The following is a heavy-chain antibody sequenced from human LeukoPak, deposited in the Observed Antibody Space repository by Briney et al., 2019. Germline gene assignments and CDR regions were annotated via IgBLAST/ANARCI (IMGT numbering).Heavy chain of an antibody. CDR3: ARSDVEMATITDYYFGY. J-gene: IGHJ4*02. Sequence: KPSETLSLTCTVSGGSISSYYWGWIRQPPGKGLEWIGYIYYSGSTNYNPSLKSRVTISVDTSKNQFSLKLSSVTAADTAVYYCARSDVEMATITDYYFGYWGQGTLVTVSS. CDR2: IYYSGST. D-gene: IGHD5-24*01. V-gene: IGHV4-59*01. CDR1: GGSISSYY.